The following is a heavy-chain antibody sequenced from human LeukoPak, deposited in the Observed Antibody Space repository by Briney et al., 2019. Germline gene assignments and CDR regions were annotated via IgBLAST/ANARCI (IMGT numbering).Heavy chain of an antibody. CDR2: ISGSGGST. Sequence: GVSLRLSCAASGDTFNSYAMSWVRQAPGKGLEWVSAISGSGGSTYYADSVKGRFTISRDNSKNTLYLQMNSLRAEDTALYYCAKEPASGSCFDYWGQGTLVTVSS. CDR3: AKEPASGSCFDY. D-gene: IGHD3-10*01. V-gene: IGHV3-23*01. CDR1: GDTFNSYA. J-gene: IGHJ4*02.